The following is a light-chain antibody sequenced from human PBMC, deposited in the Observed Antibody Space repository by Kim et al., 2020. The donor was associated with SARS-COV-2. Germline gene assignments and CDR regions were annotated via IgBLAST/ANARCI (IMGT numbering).Light chain of an antibody. V-gene: IGLV2-14*03. Sequence: GQSITISCTGTSSDVGGYNYVSWYQQHPGKAPKLMIYDVSNRPSGVSNRFSGSKSGNPASLTISGLQAEDEAYYYCSSYTSSSTLVFGTGTKVTVL. CDR3: SSYTSSSTLV. J-gene: IGLJ1*01. CDR1: SSDVGGYNY. CDR2: DVS.